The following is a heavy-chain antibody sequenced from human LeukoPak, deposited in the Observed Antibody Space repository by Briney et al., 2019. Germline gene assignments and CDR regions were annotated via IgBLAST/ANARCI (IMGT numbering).Heavy chain of an antibody. CDR1: GGSISLSYYY. Sequence: ASETLSLTCSVSGGSISLSYYYWGWIRQPPGKALEWIGSVYYSGTTSYNPSLKSRVTISVDMSKNHFSLKLSSVTAADTAVYYCARAPYYDSSGYHSAYFEYWGQGTLVTVSS. J-gene: IGHJ4*02. CDR3: ARAPYYDSSGYHSAYFEY. CDR2: VYYSGTT. D-gene: IGHD3-22*01. V-gene: IGHV4-39*07.